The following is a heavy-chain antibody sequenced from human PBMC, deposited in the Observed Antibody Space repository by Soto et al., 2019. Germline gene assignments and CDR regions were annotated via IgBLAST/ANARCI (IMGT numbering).Heavy chain of an antibody. J-gene: IGHJ4*02. CDR1: GFSLSTSGVG. V-gene: IGHV2-5*01. D-gene: IGHD6-19*01. Sequence: QITLKESGPTLVKPTQTLTLTCTFSGFSLSTSGVGVGWIRQPPGKALEWLALIYWNDDKRYSPSLKSRLTINKDTSKNQVVLTMTNMDPVDTTTYYCAHIAVAGFFDYWGQGTLVTVSS. CDR3: AHIAVAGFFDY. CDR2: IYWNDDK.